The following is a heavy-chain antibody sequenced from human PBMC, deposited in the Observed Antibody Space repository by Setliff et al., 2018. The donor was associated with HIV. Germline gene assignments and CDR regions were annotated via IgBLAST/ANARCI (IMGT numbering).Heavy chain of an antibody. CDR3: AREICITIFWGPEAGSCYFDY. D-gene: IGHD3-9*01. CDR1: GYTFTSYG. J-gene: IGHJ4*02. V-gene: IGHV1-18*01. CDR2: ISAYNGNT. Sequence: ASVKVSCKASGYTFTSYGISWVRQAPGQGLEWMGWISAYNGNTNYARKLQGRVTMTTDTSTSTAYMELRSLRSDDTAVYYCAREICITIFWGPEAGSCYFDYWGQGTLVTVSS.